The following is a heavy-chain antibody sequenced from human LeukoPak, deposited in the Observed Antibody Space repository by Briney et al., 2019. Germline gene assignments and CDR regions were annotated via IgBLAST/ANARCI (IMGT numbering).Heavy chain of an antibody. V-gene: IGHV4-39*01. CDR1: GGSISSSSYY. CDR2: IYYSGST. CDR3: ARLAHGDYVRLGYYYFDY. J-gene: IGHJ4*02. Sequence: SETLSLTCTVSGGSISSSSYYWGWIRQPPGKGLEWIGSIYYSGSTYYNPSLKSRVTISVDTSKNQFSLKLSSVTAADTAVYYCARLAHGDYVRLGYYYFDYWGQGTLVTVSS. D-gene: IGHD4-17*01.